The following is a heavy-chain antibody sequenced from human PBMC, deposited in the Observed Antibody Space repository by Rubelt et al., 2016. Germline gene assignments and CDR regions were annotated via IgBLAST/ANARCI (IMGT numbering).Heavy chain of an antibody. CDR2: MNPNSGNT. CDR1: GYTFTSYD. J-gene: IGHJ5*02. V-gene: IGHV1-8*01. CDR3: ARMVNDFWSGYHNWFDP. D-gene: IGHD3-3*01. Sequence: QVQLVQSGAEVKKPGASVKVSCKASGYTFTSYDINWVRQATGQGLEWMGWMNPNSGNTGYAQKFQGRVTMTRNTSISTAYMELSSLRSEYTAVYYGARMVNDFWSGYHNWFDPWGQGTLVTVSS.